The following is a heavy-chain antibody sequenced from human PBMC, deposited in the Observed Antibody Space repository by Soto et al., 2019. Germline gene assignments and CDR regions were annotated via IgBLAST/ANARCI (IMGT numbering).Heavy chain of an antibody. Sequence: GSLRLSCAASGFTFSSYAMSWVRQAPGKGLEWVSAISGSGGSTYYADSVKGRFTISRDNSKNTLYLQMNSLRAEDTAVYYCAKDLIAVAGTDYYYGMDVWGQGTTVTVSS. CDR1: GFTFSSYA. J-gene: IGHJ6*02. CDR3: AKDLIAVAGTDYYYGMDV. V-gene: IGHV3-23*01. D-gene: IGHD6-19*01. CDR2: ISGSGGST.